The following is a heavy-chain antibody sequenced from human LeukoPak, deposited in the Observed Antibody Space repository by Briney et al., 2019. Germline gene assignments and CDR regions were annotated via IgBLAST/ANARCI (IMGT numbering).Heavy chain of an antibody. CDR2: ISGSSTYI. D-gene: IGHD3/OR15-3a*01. CDR1: GFTFSTYS. J-gene: IGHJ4*02. Sequence: PGGSLRLSCAASGFTFSTYSMNWVRQAPGKGLEWVSSISGSSTYIFYADSVKGRFTISRDNAKNSLYLQMNSLRVEDMAVYYCARVKGTERDYWGQGTLVTVSS. V-gene: IGHV3-21*01. CDR3: ARVKGTERDY.